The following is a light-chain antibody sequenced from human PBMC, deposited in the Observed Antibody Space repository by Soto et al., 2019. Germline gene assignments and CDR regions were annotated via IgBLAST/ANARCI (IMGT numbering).Light chain of an antibody. CDR1: SSDVGGYNY. CDR3: CSYAGGYSYV. J-gene: IGLJ1*01. CDR2: DVS. Sequence: QYVLTQPRSVSGSPGQSVTISCTGTSSDVGGYNYVSWYQEQPGKAPKLMIYDVSKRPSGVPDRFSGSKSGNTASLTISGLQAEDEADYYCCSYAGGYSYVFGTGTKVTVL. V-gene: IGLV2-11*01.